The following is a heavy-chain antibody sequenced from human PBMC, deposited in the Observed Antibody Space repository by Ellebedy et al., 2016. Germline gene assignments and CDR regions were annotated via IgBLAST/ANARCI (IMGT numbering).Heavy chain of an antibody. CDR3: ARAGDGYNNAFDI. Sequence: SETLSLXXTVSGGSISSYYWSWIRQPAGKGLEWIGRIYASGSTNYNPSLKSRVTMSVDTSKNQFSLKLSSVTAADTAVYYCARAGDGYNNAFDIWGQGTMVTVSS. D-gene: IGHD5-24*01. J-gene: IGHJ3*02. V-gene: IGHV4-4*07. CDR1: GGSISSYY. CDR2: IYASGST.